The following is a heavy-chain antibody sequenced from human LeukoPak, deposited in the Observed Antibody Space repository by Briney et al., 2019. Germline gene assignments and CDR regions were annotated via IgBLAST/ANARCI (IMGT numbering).Heavy chain of an antibody. V-gene: IGHV4-39*07. Sequence: SETLSLTCSVSGGSISSSDYYWGWIRQPPGKGLEWIGTMFYNGATKSNPSLSSRVTMSIDTSKNQFSLKLRSVTAADTDVYYCAREARFALPVVGSGDYWGQGTLVTVSS. D-gene: IGHD6-19*01. CDR2: MFYNGAT. CDR3: AREARFALPVVGSGDY. CDR1: GGSISSSDYY. J-gene: IGHJ4*02.